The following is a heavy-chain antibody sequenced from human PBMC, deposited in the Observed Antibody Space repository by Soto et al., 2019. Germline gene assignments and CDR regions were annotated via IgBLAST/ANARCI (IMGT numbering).Heavy chain of an antibody. D-gene: IGHD3-9*01. Sequence: GGSLRLSCAASGFTFSNYAMHWVSQAPGKGLEWVAVISYDGSNKYYADSVKGRFTISRDNSKNTLYLQMNSLRAEDTAVYYCAGRLYYDILTGYPPFDYWGQGTLVTVSS. CDR2: ISYDGSNK. CDR3: AGRLYYDILTGYPPFDY. CDR1: GFTFSNYA. J-gene: IGHJ4*02. V-gene: IGHV3-30-3*01.